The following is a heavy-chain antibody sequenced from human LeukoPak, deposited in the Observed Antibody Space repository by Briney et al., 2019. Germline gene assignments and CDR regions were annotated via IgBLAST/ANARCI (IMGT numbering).Heavy chain of an antibody. CDR1: GGSISSGDYY. CDR2: IYYSGST. V-gene: IGHV4-30-4*08. D-gene: IGHD5-18*01. Sequence: SETLSLTCTVSGGSISSGDYYWSWIRQPPGKGLGWIGYIYYSGSTYYIPSLKSRVTISVDTSKNQFSLKLSSVTAADTAVYYCARAQYRIQLWPWGQGTLVTVSS. J-gene: IGHJ1*01. CDR3: ARAQYRIQLWP.